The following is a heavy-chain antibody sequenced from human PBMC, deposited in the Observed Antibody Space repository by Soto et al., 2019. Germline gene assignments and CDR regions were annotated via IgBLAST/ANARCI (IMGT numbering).Heavy chain of an antibody. CDR1: GFTFSSYG. V-gene: IGHV3-30*18. CDR3: AKDRGSGWYYRGAFDI. Sequence: GGSLRLSCAASGFTFSSYGMHWVRQAPGKGLEWVAVISYDGSNKYYADSVKGRFTISRDNSKNTLYLQMNSLRAEDTAVYYCAKDRGSGWYYRGAFDIWGQGTMVTVSS. J-gene: IGHJ3*02. D-gene: IGHD6-19*01. CDR2: ISYDGSNK.